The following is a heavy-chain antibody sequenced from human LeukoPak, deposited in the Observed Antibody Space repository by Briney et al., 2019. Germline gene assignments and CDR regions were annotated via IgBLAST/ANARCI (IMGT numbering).Heavy chain of an antibody. Sequence: PGGSLRLSCAASGFIFSSYEMNWVRQPPGKGLEWVSYISSSGSTIYYADSVKGRFTIPRDNAKNTLYLQMNSLRAEDTAVYYCARVPYYYDGSGYYRWGQGTLVTVSS. D-gene: IGHD3-22*01. V-gene: IGHV3-48*03. CDR2: ISSSGSTI. CDR1: GFIFSSYE. J-gene: IGHJ4*02. CDR3: ARVPYYYDGSGYYR.